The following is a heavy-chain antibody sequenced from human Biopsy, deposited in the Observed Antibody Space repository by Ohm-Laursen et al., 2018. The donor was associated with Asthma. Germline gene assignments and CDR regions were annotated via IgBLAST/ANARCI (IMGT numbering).Heavy chain of an antibody. V-gene: IGHV1-69*01. D-gene: IGHD5-12*01. CDR2: IIANFDIT. Sequence: GSSVKVSCKASGGTFSNYAINWVRQAPGQGLEWMGGIIANFDITTYAQKFQGRVTITADESTSTAYMELSSLSSEDTAVYYCARGYSGSDRIVYYYSGLEVWGQGTTVTASS. J-gene: IGHJ6*02. CDR3: ARGYSGSDRIVYYYSGLEV. CDR1: GGTFSNYA.